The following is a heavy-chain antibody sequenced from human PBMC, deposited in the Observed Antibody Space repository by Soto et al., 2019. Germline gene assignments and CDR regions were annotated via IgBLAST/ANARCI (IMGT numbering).Heavy chain of an antibody. J-gene: IGHJ4*02. CDR2: INAGNGNT. CDR1: GYTFTSYA. CDR3: ARVARFGEFDY. D-gene: IGHD3-10*01. Sequence: QVQLVQSGAEVKKPGASVKVSCKASGYTFTSYAMHWVRQAPGQRLEWMGWINAGNGNTKYSQKFQGRVTITRDTSASTAYMELRSLRSEDTAVYYCARVARFGEFDYWGQGTLVTVSS. V-gene: IGHV1-3*01.